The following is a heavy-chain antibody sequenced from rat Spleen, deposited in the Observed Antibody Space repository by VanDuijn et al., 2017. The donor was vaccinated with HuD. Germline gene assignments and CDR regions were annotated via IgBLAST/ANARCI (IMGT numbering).Heavy chain of an antibody. CDR1: GFSITNSVR. J-gene: IGHJ2*01. CDR2: VNREGST. V-gene: IGHV3-3*01. Sequence: EVLLQESGPGLVKPSQSLSLTCSVTGFSITNSVRWNWIRKFPGTSLEWMGYVNREGSTNYNPSLKSRISITRDTSKNHLFLQVNSVTTENTATYYGAGGGYWGQGVMVTVSS. CDR3: AGGGY.